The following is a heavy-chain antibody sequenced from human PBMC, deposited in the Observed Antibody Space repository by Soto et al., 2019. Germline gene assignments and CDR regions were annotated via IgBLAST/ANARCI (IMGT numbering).Heavy chain of an antibody. V-gene: IGHV3-48*02. CDR1: GFTFSSYS. J-gene: IGHJ4*02. Sequence: EVQLVESGGGLVQPGGSLRLSCAASGFTFSSYSMNWVRQAPGKGLEWVSYISSSSSTIYYADSVKGRFTISRDNAKNSLYLQMNSLVDEDTAVYYCAREGYDYVWGSYRQNCDYWGQGTLVTVSS. CDR2: ISSSSSTI. D-gene: IGHD3-16*02. CDR3: AREGYDYVWGSYRQNCDY.